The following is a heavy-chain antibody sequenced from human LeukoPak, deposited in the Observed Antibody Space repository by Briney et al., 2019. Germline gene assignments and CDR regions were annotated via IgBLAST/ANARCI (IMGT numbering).Heavy chain of an antibody. D-gene: IGHD2-15*01. CDR3: AKAGYCSGGSCPDTSLGYMDV. CDR1: GFTFSSYG. CDR2: ISGSGGST. J-gene: IGHJ6*03. V-gene: IGHV3-23*01. Sequence: PGGTLRLSCAASGFTFSSYGMSWVRQAPGKGLEWVSAISGSGGSTYYADSVKGRFTISRDNSKNTLYLQMNSLRAEDTAVYYCAKAGYCSGGSCPDTSLGYMDVWGKGTTVTISS.